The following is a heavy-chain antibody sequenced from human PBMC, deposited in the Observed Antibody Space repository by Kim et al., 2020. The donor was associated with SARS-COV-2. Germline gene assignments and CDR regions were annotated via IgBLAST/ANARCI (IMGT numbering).Heavy chain of an antibody. Sequence: GGSLRLSCVASGFIFSDFEMNWVRQTPGRGLEWVSFITRNGFSTHYTESVKGRFIISRDNAERSLHLQMNNLRDKDSGVYYCARYSLSPFDDWGQGTPVTVSS. CDR2: ITRNGFST. V-gene: IGHV3-48*03. J-gene: IGHJ4*02. CDR1: GFIFSDFE. CDR3: ARYSLSPFDD. D-gene: IGHD2-15*01.